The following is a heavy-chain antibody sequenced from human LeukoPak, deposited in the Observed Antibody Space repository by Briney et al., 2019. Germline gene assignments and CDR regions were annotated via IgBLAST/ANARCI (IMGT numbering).Heavy chain of an antibody. J-gene: IGHJ4*02. V-gene: IGHV4-59*10. CDR2: IYASGST. Sequence: SETLSLTCAVYGGSFSGYYWTWIRQPAGKGLEWIGRIYASGSTNYNPSLKSRVTMSVDTSKNQFSLKLSSVTAADTAVYYCARGDYDSSGYSVLSIDYWGQGTLVTVSS. CDR1: GGSFSGYY. CDR3: ARGDYDSSGYSVLSIDY. D-gene: IGHD3-22*01.